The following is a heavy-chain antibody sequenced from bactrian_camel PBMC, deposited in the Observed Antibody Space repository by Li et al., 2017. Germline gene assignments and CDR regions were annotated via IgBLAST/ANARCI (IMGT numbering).Heavy chain of an antibody. V-gene: IGHV3S63*01. J-gene: IGHJ4*01. CDR2: VYIGVESTYNT. Sequence: VQLVESGGGSVEAGGSLTLSCTASKERWSAYCMAWFRQAPGKEREGVACVYIGVESTYNTYYADSVKGRFVISQDKAKRTLYLQMNNLTPEDTAMYYCAATSTACSGTYSFIRKSAGLAYERNYRGQGTQVTVS. CDR1: KERWSAYC. CDR3: AATSTACSGTYSFIRKSAGLAYERNY. D-gene: IGHD2*01.